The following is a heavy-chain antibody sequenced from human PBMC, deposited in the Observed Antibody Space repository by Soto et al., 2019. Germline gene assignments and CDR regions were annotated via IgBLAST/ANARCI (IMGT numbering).Heavy chain of an antibody. J-gene: IGHJ6*02. CDR2: IYYSGST. D-gene: IGHD1-7*01. Sequence: PSDSLSPTFIISGSPIRTCTYYRRWTRQPPGKGLEWIGSIYYSGSTYYNPSLKSRVTISVDTSKNQFSLKLSSVTAADTALYYCARLNAGTTYYYYGMDVWGQGTTVT. CDR1: GSPIRTCTYY. CDR3: ARLNAGTTYYYYGMDV. V-gene: IGHV4-39*01.